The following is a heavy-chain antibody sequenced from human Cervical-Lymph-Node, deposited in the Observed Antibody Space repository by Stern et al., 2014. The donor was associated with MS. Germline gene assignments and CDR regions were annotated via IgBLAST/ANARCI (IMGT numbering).Heavy chain of an antibody. Sequence: VQLVQSGAEVKKPGASVKVSCKASGYIFTSYYIHWVRQAPGQGLEWMGRINPSGGSTNYAQKFQGRVTMTRDTSTSTVYMELSSLRSEDTAVYYCARDYSSSFDYGGQGTLVTVSS. CDR1: GYIFTSYY. D-gene: IGHD6-13*01. J-gene: IGHJ4*02. CDR2: INPSGGST. CDR3: ARDYSSSFDY. V-gene: IGHV1-46*01.